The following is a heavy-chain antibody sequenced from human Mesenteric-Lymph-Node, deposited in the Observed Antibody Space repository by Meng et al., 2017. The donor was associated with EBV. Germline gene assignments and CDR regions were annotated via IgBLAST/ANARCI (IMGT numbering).Heavy chain of an antibody. CDR1: GFTFNIYG. D-gene: IGHD2-2*01. Sequence: VLLVGSGWGLVQPGGSLRFSCAASGFTFNIYGMNWVRQAPGRGLEWVSGITGSGGTTHYADSVKGRFSISRDNSGNTLYLQMNSLRVEDTAVYYCSNLPYTYWGQGTLVTVSS. CDR3: SNLPYTY. J-gene: IGHJ4*02. CDR2: ITGSGGTT. V-gene: IGHV3-23*04.